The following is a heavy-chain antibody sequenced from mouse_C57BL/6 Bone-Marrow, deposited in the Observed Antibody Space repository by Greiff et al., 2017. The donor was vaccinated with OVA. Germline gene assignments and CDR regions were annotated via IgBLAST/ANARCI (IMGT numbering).Heavy chain of an antibody. J-gene: IGHJ3*01. V-gene: IGHV1-81*01. D-gene: IGHD2-2*01. Sequence: VQLQESGAELARPGASVKLSCKASGYTFTSYGISWVKQRTGQGPEWIGEIYPRSGNTYYNEKFKGKATLTADKSSSTAYMELRSLTSEYSAVYFCARGGYGYEFAYWGQGTLVTVSA. CDR1: GYTFTSYG. CDR2: IYPRSGNT. CDR3: ARGGYGYEFAY.